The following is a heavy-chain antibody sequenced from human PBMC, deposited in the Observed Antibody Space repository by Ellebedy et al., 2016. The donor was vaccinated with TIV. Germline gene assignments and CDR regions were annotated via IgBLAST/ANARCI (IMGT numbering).Heavy chain of an antibody. D-gene: IGHD5-24*01. CDR3: ARQRWLHRGERDFDY. CDR2: ISAYNGNT. CDR1: GYTFTSYG. V-gene: IGHV1-18*01. Sequence: AASVKVSCKASGYTFTSYGISWVRQAPGQGLEWMGWISAYNGNTNYAQKLQGRVTMTTDTSTSTAYMELRSLRSDDTAVYYCARQRWLHRGERDFDYWGQGTLVTVSS. J-gene: IGHJ4*02.